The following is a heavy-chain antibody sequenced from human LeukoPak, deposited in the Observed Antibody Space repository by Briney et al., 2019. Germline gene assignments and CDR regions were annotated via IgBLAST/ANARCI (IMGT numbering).Heavy chain of an antibody. CDR1: GYSISSGYY. Sequence: SETLSLTCAVSGYSISSGYYWGWIRQSPGKGLEWIGSIYHSGSTYYNPSLKSRVTISVDTSKNQFSLKLSSVTAADTAVYYCARPRTNYVNDAFHIWGRGTMVTAS. V-gene: IGHV4-38-2*01. D-gene: IGHD4/OR15-4a*01. CDR3: ARPRTNYVNDAFHI. J-gene: IGHJ3*02. CDR2: IYHSGST.